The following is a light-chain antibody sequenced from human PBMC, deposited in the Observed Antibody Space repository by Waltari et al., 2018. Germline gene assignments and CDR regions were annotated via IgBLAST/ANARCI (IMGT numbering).Light chain of an antibody. CDR2: DES. CDR1: KDISNY. CDR3: QQYGKLPQT. Sequence: DIQMIKYPSSLLAFVRDRVTTTCQASKDISNYLNWYQQKAGKAPNLLIYDESNWETGVPSRFSGSGSGTDFTFTISSLQPEDVAIYYCQQYGKLPQTFGQGTKLEIK. V-gene: IGKV1-33*01. J-gene: IGKJ2*01.